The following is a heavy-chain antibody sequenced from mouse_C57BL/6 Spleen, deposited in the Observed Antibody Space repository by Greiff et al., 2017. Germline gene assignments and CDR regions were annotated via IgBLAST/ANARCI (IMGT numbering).Heavy chain of an antibody. CDR2: IDPNSGGT. V-gene: IGHV1-72*01. CDR1: GYTFTSYW. CDR3: ARAGRGVYGNYYAMDY. Sequence: VQLQQPGAELVKPGASVKLSCKASGYTFTSYWMHWVKQRPGRGLEWIGRIDPNSGGTKYNEKFKSKATLTVDKPSSTAYMQRSSLTSEDSAVYYCARAGRGVYGNYYAMDYWGQGTSVTVSS. J-gene: IGHJ4*01. D-gene: IGHD2-10*02.